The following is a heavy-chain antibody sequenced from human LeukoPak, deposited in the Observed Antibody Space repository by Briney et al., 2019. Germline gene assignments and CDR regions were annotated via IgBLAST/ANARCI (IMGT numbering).Heavy chain of an antibody. CDR2: IYTSGST. CDR3: ARDSGYGDYDDYFDY. Sequence: SETLSLTCAVYGGSFSGYYWSWIRQPAGKGLEWIGRIYTSGSTNYNPSLKSRVTMSVDTSKNQFSLKLSSVTAADTAVYYCARDSGYGDYDDYFDYWGQGTLVTVSS. V-gene: IGHV4-4*07. D-gene: IGHD4-17*01. J-gene: IGHJ4*02. CDR1: GGSFSGYY.